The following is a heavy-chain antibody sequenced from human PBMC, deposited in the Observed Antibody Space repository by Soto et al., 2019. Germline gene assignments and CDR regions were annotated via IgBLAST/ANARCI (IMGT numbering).Heavy chain of an antibody. V-gene: IGHV3-30*18. CDR3: AKDTYYYDRSGYYTYDH. CDR1: GFTFSSYG. Sequence: QVQLVESGGGVVQPGRSLRLSCAASGFTFSSYGVHWVRQAPGKGLEWVASVSYDGSNKHYGDSVKGRFTISRDNSRNXXDLQMNSLRAEDTALYYCAKDTYYYDRSGYYTYDHWGQGTQVTVSS. J-gene: IGHJ4*02. D-gene: IGHD3-22*01. CDR2: VSYDGSNK.